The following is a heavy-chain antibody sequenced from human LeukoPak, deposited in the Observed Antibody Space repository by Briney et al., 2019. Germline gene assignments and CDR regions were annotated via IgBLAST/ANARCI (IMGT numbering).Heavy chain of an antibody. CDR1: GGSISSSNW. Sequence: SGTLSLTCAVSGGSISSSNWWSWVRQPPGKGLEWIGEIYHSGSTNYNPSLKSRVTISVDKSKNQFSLKLSSVTAADTAVYYCARRGSGSYYSDLDYWGQGTLVTVSS. V-gene: IGHV4-4*02. J-gene: IGHJ4*02. CDR2: IYHSGST. CDR3: ARRGSGSYYSDLDY. D-gene: IGHD3-10*01.